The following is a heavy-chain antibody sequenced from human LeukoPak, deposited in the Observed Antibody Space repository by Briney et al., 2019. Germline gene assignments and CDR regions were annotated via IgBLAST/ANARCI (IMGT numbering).Heavy chain of an antibody. CDR2: IYYSGST. CDR1: GGSISSSSYY. CDR3: ASDYGDYVRHFDY. J-gene: IGHJ4*02. D-gene: IGHD4-17*01. Sequence: PSETLSLTCTVSGGSISSSSYYWGWIRQPPGKGLEWIGSIYYSGSTYYNPSLKSRVTISVDTSKNQFSLKLSSVTAADTAVCYCASDYGDYVRHFDYWGQGTLVTVSS. V-gene: IGHV4-39*01.